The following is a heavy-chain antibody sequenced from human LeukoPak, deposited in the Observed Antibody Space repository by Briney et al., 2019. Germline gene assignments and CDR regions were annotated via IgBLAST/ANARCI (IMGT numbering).Heavy chain of an antibody. CDR3: AKSGGLSGSGRLGMDV. V-gene: IGHV3-23*01. Sequence: PGGPLRLSCAASGFTSSSYAMSWVRQAPGKGLEWVSAISGSGGSTYYADSVKGRFTISRDNSINTLYLQMSSLRAEDAAVYYCAKSGGLSGSGRLGMDVWGQGTTVTVSS. J-gene: IGHJ6*02. CDR1: GFTSSSYA. D-gene: IGHD3-10*01. CDR2: ISGSGGST.